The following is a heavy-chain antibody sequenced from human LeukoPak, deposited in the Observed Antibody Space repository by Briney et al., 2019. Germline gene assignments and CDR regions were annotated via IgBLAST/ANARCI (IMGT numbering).Heavy chain of an antibody. CDR3: ARRVASANDAFDI. CDR1: GFTFSSYA. D-gene: IGHD6-13*01. V-gene: IGHV3-30*07. CDR2: ISDDGSKK. J-gene: IGHJ3*02. Sequence: VRALRLSHAASGFTFSSYAMDWVRHAPGKGQEWVAVISDDGSKKYYADSVKGRFTISRDNAKNSLYLQMNSLRAEDTAVYYCARRVASANDAFDIWGQGTMVTVSS.